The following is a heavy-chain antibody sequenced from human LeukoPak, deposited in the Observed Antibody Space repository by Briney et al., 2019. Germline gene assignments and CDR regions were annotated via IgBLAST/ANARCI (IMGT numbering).Heavy chain of an antibody. V-gene: IGHV3-23*01. J-gene: IGHJ4*02. CDR2: VNDRGT. CDR3: AKDEYSGYGSFDY. CDR1: GFTFSNYA. D-gene: IGHD5-12*01. Sequence: GGSLRLSCAASGFTFSNYAMSWVRQAPGKGLEWVSAVNDRGTYYADSVKGRFTISRDNSKNTLYLEMNSLRAEDTALYYCAKDEYSGYGSFDYWGQGILVTVSS.